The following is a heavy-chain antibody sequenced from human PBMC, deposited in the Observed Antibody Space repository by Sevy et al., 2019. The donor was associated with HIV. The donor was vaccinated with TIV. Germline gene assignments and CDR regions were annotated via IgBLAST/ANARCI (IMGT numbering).Heavy chain of an antibody. D-gene: IGHD3-10*01. CDR2: ISSSSSYI. CDR3: ARDRTSGTYDY. J-gene: IGHJ4*02. Sequence: GGSLRLSCAASGFTFSSYSMNWVRQAPGKGLEWVSSISSSSSYIYYADSVKGRFTISRDNAKNSLYLQMNSLGAEDTAVYYCARDRTSGTYDYWGQGTLVTVSS. V-gene: IGHV3-21*01. CDR1: GFTFSSYS.